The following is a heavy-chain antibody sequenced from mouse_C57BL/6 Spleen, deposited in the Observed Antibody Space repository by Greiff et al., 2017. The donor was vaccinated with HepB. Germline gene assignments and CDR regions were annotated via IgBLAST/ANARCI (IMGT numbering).Heavy chain of an antibody. CDR1: GYTFTSYW. J-gene: IGHJ3*01. CDR3: TISIYYDYGFAY. Sequence: EVQGVESGTVLARPGASVKMSCKTSGYTFTSYWMHWVKQRPGQGLEWIGAIYPGNSDTSYNQKFKGKAKLTAVTSASTAYMELSSLTNEDSAVYYCTISIYYDYGFAYWGQGTLVTVSA. V-gene: IGHV1-5*01. CDR2: IYPGNSDT. D-gene: IGHD2-4*01.